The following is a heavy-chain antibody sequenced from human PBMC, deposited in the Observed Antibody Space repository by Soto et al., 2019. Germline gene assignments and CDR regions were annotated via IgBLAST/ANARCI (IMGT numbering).Heavy chain of an antibody. D-gene: IGHD2-2*01. CDR3: AREGALGYCSSTSCYGRFDP. Sequence: SVKVSCKASGGTFSSYAISWVRQAPGQGLEWMGGIIPIFGTANYAQKFQGRVTITADESTSTAYMELSSLGSEDTAVYYCAREGALGYCSSTSCYGRFDPWGQGTLVTVSP. CDR2: IIPIFGTA. CDR1: GGTFSSYA. V-gene: IGHV1-69*13. J-gene: IGHJ5*02.